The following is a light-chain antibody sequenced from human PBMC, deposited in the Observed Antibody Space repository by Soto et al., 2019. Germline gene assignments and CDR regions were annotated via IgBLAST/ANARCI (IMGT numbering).Light chain of an antibody. CDR3: SSYALL. CDR2: DVS. V-gene: IGLV2-14*01. CDR1: SSDVGDYNY. Sequence: TQPATLSGSPEQTLNTSCTGTSSDVGDYNYVSWYQQHPGKAPKLMIYDVSNRPSGVSNRFSGSKSGNTASLTISGLQAEDEADYYCSSYALLFETGTKVT. J-gene: IGLJ1*01.